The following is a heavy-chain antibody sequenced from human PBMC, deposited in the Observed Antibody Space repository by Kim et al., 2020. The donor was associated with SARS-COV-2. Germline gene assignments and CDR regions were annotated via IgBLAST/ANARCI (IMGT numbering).Heavy chain of an antibody. D-gene: IGHD3-22*01. Sequence: SETLSLTCTVSGAAFDDYYWSWIRQPPGKGLEWIGYIHNIGKDNYNPSLKSRVTISLDGSKNQFSLKLTSVTAADSAVYYCARKRADSSGFIDSWGQGTLVTVSS. CDR3: ARKRADSSGFIDS. CDR2: IHNIGKD. V-gene: IGHV4-59*01. J-gene: IGHJ4*02. CDR1: GAAFDDYY.